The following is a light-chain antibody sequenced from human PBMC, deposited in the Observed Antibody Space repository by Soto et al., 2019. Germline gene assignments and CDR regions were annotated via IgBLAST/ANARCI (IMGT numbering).Light chain of an antibody. J-gene: IGKJ1*01. CDR2: GAS. CDR3: QQYGSSSWT. CDR1: QSVSSSH. V-gene: IGKV3-20*01. Sequence: EIVLTQSPGTLSLTPGERATLSCRASQSVSSSHLAWYQQKPGQAPRLLISGASSRATGIPDRFTGSGSGTDFTLTISSLQPEDFAVYYCQQYGSSSWTFGQGTKVDIK.